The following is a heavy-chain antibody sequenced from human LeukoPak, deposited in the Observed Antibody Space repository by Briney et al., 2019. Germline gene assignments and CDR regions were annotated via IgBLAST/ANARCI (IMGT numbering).Heavy chain of an antibody. Sequence: ASVKVSCKTSGYTFTSYAISWVRQAPGQGLEWMGWINTNTGNPTYAQGFVGRYVFSLDTSVSTAYLQISGLKADDTAVYYCGRDPKLGIRGYTYGYIDSWGQGTLVIVSS. CDR2: INTNTGNP. V-gene: IGHV7-4-1*02. CDR1: GYTFTSYA. J-gene: IGHJ4*02. D-gene: IGHD5-18*01. CDR3: GRDPKLGIRGYTYGYIDS.